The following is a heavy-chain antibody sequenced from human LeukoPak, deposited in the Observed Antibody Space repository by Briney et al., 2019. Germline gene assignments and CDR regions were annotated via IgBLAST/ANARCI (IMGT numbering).Heavy chain of an antibody. CDR1: GFTFSDYY. D-gene: IGHD4-11*01. CDR3: AKDYRPGGGHGMDV. V-gene: IGHV3-11*01. Sequence: GGSLRLSCAASGFTFSDYYMSWIRQAPGKGLEWVSYISSSGSTIYYADSVKGRFTISRDNSKNTLYLQMNSLRAEDTALYYCAKDYRPGGGHGMDVWGQGTTVTVSS. J-gene: IGHJ6*02. CDR2: ISSSGSTI.